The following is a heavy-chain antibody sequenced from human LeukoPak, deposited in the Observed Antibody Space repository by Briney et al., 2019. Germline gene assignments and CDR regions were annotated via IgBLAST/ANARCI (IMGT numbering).Heavy chain of an antibody. V-gene: IGHV4-4*07. Sequence: SETLSLTCTVSGGSLSSYYWSWLRQPAGKGLEWLGRISTSGNTNYNPSLKSRVAMSVDTSKNQFSLKLSSVTAADTAVYYCARALGTITSKFDYWGQGALVTVSS. D-gene: IGHD1-14*01. CDR2: ISTSGNT. CDR1: GGSLSSYY. J-gene: IGHJ4*02. CDR3: ARALGTITSKFDY.